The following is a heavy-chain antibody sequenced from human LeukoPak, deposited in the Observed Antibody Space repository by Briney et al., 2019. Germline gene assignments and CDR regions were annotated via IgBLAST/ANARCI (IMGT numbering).Heavy chain of an antibody. CDR3: ARVDSSGWYDFVDY. D-gene: IGHD6-19*01. J-gene: IGHJ4*02. CDR2: INPNSGGT. Sequence: ASVKVSFKASGYTFTGYYMHWVRQAPGQGLEWMGWINPNSGGTNYAQKFQGRVTMTRDTSISTAYMELSRLRSDDTAVYYCARVDSSGWYDFVDYWGQGTLVTVSS. CDR1: GYTFTGYY. V-gene: IGHV1-2*02.